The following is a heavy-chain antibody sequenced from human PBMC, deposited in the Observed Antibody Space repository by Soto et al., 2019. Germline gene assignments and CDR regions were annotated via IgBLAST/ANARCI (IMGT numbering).Heavy chain of an antibody. D-gene: IGHD2-15*01. CDR1: GFTFSSYG. V-gene: IGHV3-30*03. J-gene: IGHJ4*02. Sequence: QVQLVESGGGVVQPGRSLRLSCAASGFTFSSYGMHWVRQAPGKGLEWVAVISYDGSNKYYADSVKGRFTISRDNSKNTLYLQMNSLRAEDTAVYYCATISTRSGLDDYWGQGTLVTVSS. CDR3: ATISTRSGLDDY. CDR2: ISYDGSNK.